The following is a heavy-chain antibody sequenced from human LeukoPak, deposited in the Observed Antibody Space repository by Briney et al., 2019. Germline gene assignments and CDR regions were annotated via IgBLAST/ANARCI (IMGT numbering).Heavy chain of an antibody. CDR3: ARDLCMSCAFDV. V-gene: IGHV4-4*02. CDR1: GGSISSRNW. J-gene: IGHJ3*01. D-gene: IGHD2-8*01. Sequence: SETLSLTCAVSGGSISSRNWWSWVRQPPGKGLEWIGEIYHSGSTNYNPSLKSRVTISVDKSKTQFSLKLSSVTGADTAVYYCARDLCMSCAFDVWGQGTMVTVSS. CDR2: IYHSGST.